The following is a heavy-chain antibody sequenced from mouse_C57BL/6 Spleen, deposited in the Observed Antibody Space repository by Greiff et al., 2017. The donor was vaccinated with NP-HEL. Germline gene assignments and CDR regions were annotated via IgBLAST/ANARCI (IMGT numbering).Heavy chain of an antibody. CDR1: GYTFTSYW. V-gene: IGHV1-55*01. CDR3: ARVGTSGPFDY. D-gene: IGHD3-1*01. CDR2: IYPGSGGT. Sequence: VQLQQPGAELVKPGASVKMSCKASGYTFTSYWMTWVKQRPGQGLEWIGDIYPGSGGTNYNEKFKSKSTLTVDTSSSTAYMQLSSLTSEYSAVYYCARVGTSGPFDYWGQGTTLTVSS. J-gene: IGHJ2*01.